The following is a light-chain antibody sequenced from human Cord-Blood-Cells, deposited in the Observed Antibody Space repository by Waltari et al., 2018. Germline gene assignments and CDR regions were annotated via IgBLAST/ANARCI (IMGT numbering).Light chain of an antibody. V-gene: IGLV1-47*01. CDR3: AAWDDSLSGWV. J-gene: IGLJ3*02. CDR2: RNK. Sequence: QSVLTQPPSASGTPGQRVTIPCSGSSSNIGSNYVSWYQHLPGTAPKLLIYRNKQRPSGVPDRFSGSKSGTSASLAISGLRSEDEADYYCAAWDDSLSGWVFGGGTKLTVL. CDR1: SSNIGSNY.